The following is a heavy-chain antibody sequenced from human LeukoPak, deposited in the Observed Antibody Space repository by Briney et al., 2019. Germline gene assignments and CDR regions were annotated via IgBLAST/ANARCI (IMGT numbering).Heavy chain of an antibody. CDR1: GGSISSSSHY. CDR3: ARPRQLVLDAFDI. D-gene: IGHD6-6*01. V-gene: IGHV4-39*01. J-gene: IGHJ3*02. CDR2: INYSGST. Sequence: SETLSLTCTVSGGSISSSSHYWSWIRQPPGKGLEWIASINYSGSTYYNPSLKSRVTISVDTSKNQFSLKLSSVTAADTAVYYCARPRQLVLDAFDIWGQGTMVTVSS.